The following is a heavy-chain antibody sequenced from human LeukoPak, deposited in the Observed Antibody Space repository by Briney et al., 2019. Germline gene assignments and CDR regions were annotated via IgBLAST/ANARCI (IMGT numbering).Heavy chain of an antibody. CDR3: ARDLAGIDP. CDR1: GVSISSGDYY. Sequence: SETLSLTCTVSGVSISSGDYYWSWIRRPPGKGLEWIGYIYYSGSTYYNPSLKSRVTISVDTSKNQFSLELSSVTAADTAVYYCARDLAGIDPWGQGTLVTVSS. J-gene: IGHJ5*02. D-gene: IGHD3-10*01. V-gene: IGHV4-30-4*01. CDR2: IYYSGST.